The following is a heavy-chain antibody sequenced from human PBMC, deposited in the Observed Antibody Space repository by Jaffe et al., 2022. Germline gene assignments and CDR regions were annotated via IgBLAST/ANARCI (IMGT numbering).Heavy chain of an antibody. D-gene: IGHD3-16*01. CDR2: INTYTGNP. V-gene: IGHV7-4-1*02. Sequence: QVQLVQSGSELKKPGASVKVSCEASGYTFSSYVLNWARQAPGQGLEWMGWINTYTGNPTYAQAFTGRFVFSLDTSVSTAYLQISNLTSEDSAVYYCARGPSNNWSEGGWFDPWGQGTLVTVSS. CDR3: ARGPSNNWSEGGWFDP. J-gene: IGHJ5*02. CDR1: GYTFSSYV.